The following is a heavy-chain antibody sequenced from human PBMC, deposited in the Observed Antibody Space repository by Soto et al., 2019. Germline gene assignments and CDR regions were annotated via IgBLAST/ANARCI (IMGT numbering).Heavy chain of an antibody. CDR1: GFTFSSYG. Sequence: GGSLRLSCAASGFTFSSYGMHWVRQAPGKGLEWVAVIWYDGSYKYYADSVKGRFTISRDNSKKTLYLQMSSLRAEDTAIYYCVSDRGEMATIGRPPGYCGQGT. CDR3: VSDRGEMATIGRPPGY. J-gene: IGHJ4*02. V-gene: IGHV3-33*01. CDR2: IWYDGSYK. D-gene: IGHD5-12*01.